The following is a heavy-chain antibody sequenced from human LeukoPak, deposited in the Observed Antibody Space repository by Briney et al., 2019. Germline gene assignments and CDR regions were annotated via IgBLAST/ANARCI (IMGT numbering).Heavy chain of an antibody. CDR2: VYRTGST. CDR1: GGSISSYY. CDR3: ARHSRSWGLTTVVNVDY. Sequence: PSDTLSLTCTVSGGSISSYYWSWIRQSPGKGLEWIGNVYRTGSTNHNPSLKSRVTISVDTFKNQLSLELSSVTATDTALYYCARHSRSWGLTTVVNVDYWGQGILVTVSS. D-gene: IGHD4-23*01. V-gene: IGHV4-59*08. J-gene: IGHJ4*02.